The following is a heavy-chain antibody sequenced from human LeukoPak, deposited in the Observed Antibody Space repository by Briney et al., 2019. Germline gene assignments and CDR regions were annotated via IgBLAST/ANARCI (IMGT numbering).Heavy chain of an antibody. CDR1: GFTFSSYG. CDR3: AKTLIYGSGSYYGPPSYYYYGMDV. Sequence: GGSLRLSCAASGFTFSSYGMHWVRQAPGKGLEWVAVISYDGSNKYYADSVKGRFTISRDNSKNTLYLQMNSLRAEDTAVYYCAKTLIYGSGSYYGPPSYYYYGMDVWGQGTTVTVSS. D-gene: IGHD3-10*01. V-gene: IGHV3-30*18. CDR2: ISYDGSNK. J-gene: IGHJ6*02.